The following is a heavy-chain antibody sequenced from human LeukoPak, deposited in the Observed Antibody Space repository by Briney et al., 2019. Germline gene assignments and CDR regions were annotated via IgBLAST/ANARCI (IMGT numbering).Heavy chain of an antibody. J-gene: IGHJ3*02. CDR2: INHSGST. D-gene: IGHD3-22*01. CDR1: GGSFSDYY. Sequence: SETLSLTCAVYGGSFSDYYWSWIRQPPGKGLEWIGEINHSGSTDYNPSLKSRVTISVDTSKNQFSLKLSSVTAADTAVYYCAIPSSRAMIVVAAFDIWGQGTMVTVSS. CDR3: AIPSSRAMIVVAAFDI. V-gene: IGHV4-34*01.